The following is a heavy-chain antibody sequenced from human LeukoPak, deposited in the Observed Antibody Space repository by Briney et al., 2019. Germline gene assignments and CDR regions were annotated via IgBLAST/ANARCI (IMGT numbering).Heavy chain of an antibody. CDR3: ARGRDIVGALDY. CDR1: GFTFSGYA. J-gene: IGHJ4*02. Sequence: GGSLRLSCAASGFTFSGYAMPWVRQAPGKGLEWVAVISYDGSNKYYADSVKGRFTISRDNSKNTLYLQMNSLRAEDTAVYYCARGRDIVGALDYWGQGTLVTVSS. D-gene: IGHD1-26*01. V-gene: IGHV3-30-3*01. CDR2: ISYDGSNK.